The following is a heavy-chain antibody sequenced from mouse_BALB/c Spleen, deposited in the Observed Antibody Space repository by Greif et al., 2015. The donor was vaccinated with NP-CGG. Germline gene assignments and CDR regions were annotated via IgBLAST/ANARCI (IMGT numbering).Heavy chain of an antibody. CDR2: INPDSSTI. CDR1: GFDFSRYW. D-gene: IGHD2-3*01. Sequence: EVKVVESGGGLVQPGGSLKLSCAASGFDFSRYWMSWVRQAPGRGLEWIGEINPDSSTINYTPSLKDKFIISRDNAKNTLYLQMSKVRSEDTALYYCAREGGYYGFAYWGQGTLVTVSA. CDR3: AREGGYYGFAY. V-gene: IGHV4-1*02. J-gene: IGHJ3*01.